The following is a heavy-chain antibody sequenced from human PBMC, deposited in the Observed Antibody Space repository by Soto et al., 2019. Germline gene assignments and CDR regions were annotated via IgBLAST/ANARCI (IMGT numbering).Heavy chain of an antibody. D-gene: IGHD2-8*01. Sequence: ASVKVSCKASGYTFTSYGIIWARQAPGQGLERMGWISAYNGNTNYAQKLQGRVTMTTDTSTSTAYMELRSLRSDDTAVYYCARGDHGLGYCTNGVCYLFDYWGQGTLVTVSS. CDR3: ARGDHGLGYCTNGVCYLFDY. V-gene: IGHV1-18*01. CDR2: ISAYNGNT. CDR1: GYTFTSYG. J-gene: IGHJ4*02.